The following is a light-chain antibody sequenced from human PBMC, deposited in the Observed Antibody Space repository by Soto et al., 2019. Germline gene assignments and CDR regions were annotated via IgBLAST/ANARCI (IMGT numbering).Light chain of an antibody. Sequence: SVLAQPPSPSGSPGQSVTISCTGNSSEVGGYNYVSWYQQHPGKAPKLMIYEVSKRPSGVPDRFSGSKSGNTASLTVSGLQAEDEADYYCSSYAGSNNLRDVFGTGTKVTVL. CDR3: SSYAGSNNLRDV. J-gene: IGLJ1*01. CDR2: EVS. CDR1: SSEVGGYNY. V-gene: IGLV2-8*01.